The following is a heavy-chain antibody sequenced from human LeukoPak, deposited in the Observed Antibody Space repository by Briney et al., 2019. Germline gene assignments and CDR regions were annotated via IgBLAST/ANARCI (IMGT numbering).Heavy chain of an antibody. CDR2: INHSGST. J-gene: IGHJ5*02. Sequence: SETLSLTCAVYGGSFSGYYWSWIRQPPGKGLEWIGEINHSGSTNYNPSLKSRDTISVDTSKNQFSLKLSSVTAADTAVYYCARGFAYFDPWGQGTLVTVSS. CDR3: ARGFAYFDP. D-gene: IGHD3-9*01. CDR1: GGSFSGYY. V-gene: IGHV4-34*01.